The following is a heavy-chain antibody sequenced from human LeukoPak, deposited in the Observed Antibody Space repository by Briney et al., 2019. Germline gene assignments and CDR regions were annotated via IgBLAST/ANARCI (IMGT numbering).Heavy chain of an antibody. Sequence: GGSLRLSCAASGFTFSSYGMHCVRQAPGKGLEWVAVIWYDGSNKYYADSVKGRFTISRDNSMNTLYLQMNSLRAQDTAVYYCAKGLGEDSSGPLVDYWGQGTLVTVSS. CDR2: IWYDGSNK. J-gene: IGHJ4*02. CDR3: AKGLGEDSSGPLVDY. V-gene: IGHV3-33*06. D-gene: IGHD3-22*01. CDR1: GFTFSSYG.